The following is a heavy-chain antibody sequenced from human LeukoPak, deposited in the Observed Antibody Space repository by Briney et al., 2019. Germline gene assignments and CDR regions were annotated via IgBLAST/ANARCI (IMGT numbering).Heavy chain of an antibody. V-gene: IGHV3-11*03. CDR3: ARLLGGMILAAY. Sequence: GGSLRLSCAASGFTFSDYYMTWTRQSPGKGLEWVSYISSSSTYTNYADSVKGRFTISRDNAKNSLYLQMNSLRAEDTAVYYCARLLGGMILAAYWGQGTLVSVSS. CDR2: ISSSSTYT. J-gene: IGHJ4*02. D-gene: IGHD3-22*01. CDR1: GFTFSDYY.